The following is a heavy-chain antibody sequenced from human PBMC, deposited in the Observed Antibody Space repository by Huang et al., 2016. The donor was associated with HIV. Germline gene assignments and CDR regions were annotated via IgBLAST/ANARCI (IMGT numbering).Heavy chain of an antibody. J-gene: IGHJ3*02. Sequence: VQLVQSGAEVKRPGTSVKISCKASGGSFNSLAFNWVRQAPGQGLQYRGGIVPLFSVTNYAENCRGRLTISADKSTSTVFMELRGLTSEDTAVFFCAREGQTWYGKPIAAFEIWGQGTTVIVSP. D-gene: IGHD6-13*01. CDR3: AREGQTWYGKPIAAFEI. CDR1: GGSFNSLA. V-gene: IGHV1-69*10. CDR2: IVPLFSVT.